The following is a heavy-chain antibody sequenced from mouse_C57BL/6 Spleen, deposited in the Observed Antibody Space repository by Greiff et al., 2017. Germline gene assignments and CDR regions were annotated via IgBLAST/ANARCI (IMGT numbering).Heavy chain of an antibody. V-gene: IGHV5-4*01. J-gene: IGHJ4*01. D-gene: IGHD1-1*01. Sequence: DVKLVESGGGLVKPGGSLKLSCAASGFTFSSYAMSWVRQTPEKRLEWVATISDGGSYTYYPDNVKGRFTISRDNAKNNLYLQMSHLKSEDTAMYYCAREGKLSSYYYAMDYWGQGTSVTVSS. CDR1: GFTFSSYA. CDR3: AREGKLSSYYYAMDY. CDR2: ISDGGSYT.